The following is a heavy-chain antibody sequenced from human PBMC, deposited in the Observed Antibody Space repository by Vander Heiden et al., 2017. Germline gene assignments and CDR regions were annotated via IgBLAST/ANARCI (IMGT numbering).Heavy chain of an antibody. D-gene: IGHD3-22*01. J-gene: IGHJ3*02. Sequence: LSCAASGFTFSRYAMSWVRQAPGKGLELVSAIIGRGGSTYYADSVKGRFTISRDKSTNTPHLQMHSLRAEDMGVDYSAELDGGDESSGGDDFDIWGQGTMVTVSS. CDR2: IIGRGGST. V-gene: IGHV3-23*01. CDR1: GFTFSRYA. CDR3: AELDGGDESSGGDDFDI.